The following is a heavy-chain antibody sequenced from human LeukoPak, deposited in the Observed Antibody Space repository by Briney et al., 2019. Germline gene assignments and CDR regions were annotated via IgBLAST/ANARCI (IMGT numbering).Heavy chain of an antibody. D-gene: IGHD3-10*01. J-gene: IGHJ4*02. CDR3: ARGEDVLLWFGESNNADY. CDR2: INPNSGGT. CDR1: GYTFTGYY. Sequence: ASVKVSCKASGYTFTGYYMHWVRQAPGQGLEWMGWINPNSGGTNYAQKFQGRVTMTRDTSISTAYMELSRLRSDDTAVYYCARGEDVLLWFGESNNADYWGQGTLVTVSS. V-gene: IGHV1-2*02.